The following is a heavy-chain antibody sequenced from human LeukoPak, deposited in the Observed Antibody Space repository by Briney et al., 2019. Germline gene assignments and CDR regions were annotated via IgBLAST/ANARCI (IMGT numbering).Heavy chain of an antibody. CDR2: IHYSGNT. J-gene: IGHJ4*02. V-gene: IGHV4-59*01. CDR1: GGSISPDF. D-gene: IGHD6-13*01. CDR3: ARAGSWHNANFEQ. Sequence: PSKTLSLTCTVSGGSISPDFWSWIRQPPGQGLEWIGFIHYSGNTNSNPSLKSRVAMSVDTSRNHFSLTLSSVTAADTAVYYCARAGSWHNANFEQWGQGTLVTVSS.